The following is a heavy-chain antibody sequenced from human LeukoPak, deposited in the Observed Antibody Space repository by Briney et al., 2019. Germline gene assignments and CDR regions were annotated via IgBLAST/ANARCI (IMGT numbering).Heavy chain of an antibody. CDR3: ARSGDSSSWYSYYYYGLDL. CDR2: IYYSGST. V-gene: IGHV4-59*08. Sequence: SETLSLTCTVSGGSISSYYWSWIRQPPGKGLEWIGFIYYSGSTNYNPSLKSRVTISVDTSKNQFSLKLSSVTAADTAVYYCARSGDSSSWYSYYYYGLDLWGQGTTVTVSS. D-gene: IGHD6-13*01. CDR1: GGSISSYY. J-gene: IGHJ6*02.